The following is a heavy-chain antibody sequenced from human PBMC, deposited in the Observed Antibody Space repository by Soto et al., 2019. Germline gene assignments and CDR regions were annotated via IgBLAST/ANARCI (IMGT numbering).Heavy chain of an antibody. V-gene: IGHV3-11*01. Sequence: GGPLRLSCAASGFNFSDYYMSWIRKAPGKGLEWVSYISSSGSTTYYADSVKGRFTISRDNAKNSLHLQMNSLRAEDTAVYYCARDSKMRSSGWYLYNWGQGALVTVSS. CDR3: ARDSKMRSSGWYLYN. CDR1: GFNFSDYY. D-gene: IGHD6-19*01. J-gene: IGHJ4*02. CDR2: ISSSGSTT.